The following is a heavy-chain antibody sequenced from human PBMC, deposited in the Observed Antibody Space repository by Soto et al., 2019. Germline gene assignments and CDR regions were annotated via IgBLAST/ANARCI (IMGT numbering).Heavy chain of an antibody. CDR3: AREVFGYCSGGRCYGDGMDV. V-gene: IGHV3-48*02. D-gene: IGHD2-15*01. CDR1: GFTFSSYS. Sequence: PGGSLRLSCAASGFTFSSYSMNWVRQAPGKGLEWVSYISSSGSTTYYADSVKGRFTISRDNAKNSLYLKMNSLRDEDTAVYYCAREVFGYCSGGRCYGDGMDVWGQGTTVTVSS. J-gene: IGHJ6*02. CDR2: ISSSGSTT.